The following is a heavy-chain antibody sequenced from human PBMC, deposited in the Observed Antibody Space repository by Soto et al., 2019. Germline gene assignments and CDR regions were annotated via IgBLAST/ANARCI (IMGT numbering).Heavy chain of an antibody. V-gene: IGHV4-59*08. CDR2: IYYSGST. J-gene: IGHJ6*03. Sequence: LSLTCTVSGGSISSYYWSWIRQPPGKGLEWIGYIYYSGSTNYNPSLKSRVTISVDTSKNQFSLKLSSVTAADTAVYYCARGAYGDLNYYYYYMDVWGKGTTVTVSS. CDR1: GGSISSYY. D-gene: IGHD4-17*01. CDR3: ARGAYGDLNYYYYYMDV.